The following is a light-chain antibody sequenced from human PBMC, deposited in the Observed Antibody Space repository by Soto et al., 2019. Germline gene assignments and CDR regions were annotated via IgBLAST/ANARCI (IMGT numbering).Light chain of an antibody. J-gene: IGLJ2*01. CDR1: SGDVGRYNY. V-gene: IGLV2-8*01. CDR2: EVS. Sequence: QYVLTQPPSASGSAGQSVTISCTGTSGDVGRYNYVSWYQQYPGKAPKLLIYEVSNRPSGVPDRLSASRSGNTASLTVSGLQAEDEADYFCASYAGSRVVFGGGTKLTVL. CDR3: ASYAGSRVV.